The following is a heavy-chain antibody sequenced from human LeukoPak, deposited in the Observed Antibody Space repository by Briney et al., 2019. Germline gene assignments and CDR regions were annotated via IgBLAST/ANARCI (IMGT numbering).Heavy chain of an antibody. J-gene: IGHJ3*02. D-gene: IGHD6-19*01. CDR2: VSPDGDSK. V-gene: IGHV3-30*03. CDR3: VRGTYSSGRCDVFDI. CDR1: GFTFSSYW. Sequence: PGGSLRLSCAASGFTFSSYWMSWVRQAPGKGLEWVSAVSPDGDSKYYADSVKGRFTISRNSSEDALYLEINSLGPADTAVYYCVRGTYSSGRCDVFDIWGQGTMVTVSS.